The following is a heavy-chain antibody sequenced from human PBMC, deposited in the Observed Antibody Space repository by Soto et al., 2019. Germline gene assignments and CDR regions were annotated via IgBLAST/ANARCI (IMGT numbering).Heavy chain of an antibody. CDR1: GGSISSSSYY. J-gene: IGHJ5*02. CDR2: IYYSGST. Sequence: SETLSLTCTVSGGSISSSSYYWGWIRQPPGKGLEWIGSIYYSGSTYYNPSLKSRVTISVDTSKNQFSLKLSSVTAADTAVYYCARHGGDYDFWSFYNWFDPWGQGTLVTVSS. CDR3: ARHGGDYDFWSFYNWFDP. V-gene: IGHV4-39*01. D-gene: IGHD3-3*01.